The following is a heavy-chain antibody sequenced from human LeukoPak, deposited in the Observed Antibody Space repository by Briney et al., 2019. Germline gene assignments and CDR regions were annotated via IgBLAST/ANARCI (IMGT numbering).Heavy chain of an antibody. CDR2: ISWNSGSI. CDR3: AKDESWAGAGKNFDY. J-gene: IGHJ4*02. Sequence: GGSLRLSCAASGFTFDDYVMHWVRQAPGKGLEWVSGISWNSGSIGYADSVKGRFTISRDNAKNSLYLQMNSLRAEDTALYYCAKDESWAGAGKNFDYWGQGTLVTVSS. V-gene: IGHV3-9*01. CDR1: GFTFDDYV. D-gene: IGHD6-19*01.